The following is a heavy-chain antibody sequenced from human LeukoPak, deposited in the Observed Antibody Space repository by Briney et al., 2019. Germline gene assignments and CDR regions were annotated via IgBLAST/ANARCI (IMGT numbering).Heavy chain of an antibody. D-gene: IGHD2-15*01. CDR3: ARGICSGGSCYSPGSFDI. Sequence: PSETLSLTCTVSGDSINNYYWSWLRQPAGKGPEWIGRIYPSGTTNYNPSLKSRVTMPVDTSKNQFSLKLSSVTAADTAFYSCARGICSGGSCYSPGSFDIWGQGTMVTVSS. V-gene: IGHV4-4*07. CDR1: GDSINNYY. CDR2: IYPSGTT. J-gene: IGHJ3*02.